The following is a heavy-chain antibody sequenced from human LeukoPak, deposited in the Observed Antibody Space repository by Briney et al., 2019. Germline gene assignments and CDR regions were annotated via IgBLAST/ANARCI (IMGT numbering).Heavy chain of an antibody. J-gene: IGHJ4*02. CDR3: ARAASYYYDSSGYYY. CDR2: ISTYNGNT. D-gene: IGHD3-22*01. CDR1: GYTFSTYG. V-gene: IGHV1-18*01. Sequence: GASVKVSCKASGYTFSTYGINWVRQAPGQGLEWMGWISTYNGNTNYAQKFQGRVTMTTDTSTSTAYMELRSLRSDDTAVYYCARAASYYYDSSGYYYWGQGTLVTVSS.